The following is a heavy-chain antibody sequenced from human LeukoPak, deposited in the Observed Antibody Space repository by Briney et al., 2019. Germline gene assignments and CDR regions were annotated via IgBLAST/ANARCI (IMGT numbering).Heavy chain of an antibody. CDR3: ARDFWSGYYHTDYYGMDV. CDR2: IYYSGST. J-gene: IGHJ6*02. D-gene: IGHD3-3*01. CDR1: GGSISSSSYY. V-gene: IGHV4-39*02. Sequence: ASETLSLTCTVSGGSISSSSYYWGWIRQPPGKGLEWIGSIYYSGSTYYNPSLKSRVTISVDTSKNQFSLKLSSVTAADTAVYYCARDFWSGYYHTDYYGMDVWGQGTTVTVSS.